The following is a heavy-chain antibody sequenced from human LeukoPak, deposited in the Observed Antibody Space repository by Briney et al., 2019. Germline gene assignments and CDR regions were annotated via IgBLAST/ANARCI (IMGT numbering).Heavy chain of an antibody. CDR1: GFTVSGNY. D-gene: IGHD5-18*01. CDR2: IYSGGST. Sequence: GGSLRLSCAASGFTVSGNYMSWVRQARGKGLEWVSVIYSGGSTYDADSVKGRFTISRDNSKNTLYLQMNSLRAEDTAVYYCTRAGAYSYGYNYWGQRTLVTVSS. V-gene: IGHV3-66*01. J-gene: IGHJ4*02. CDR3: TRAGAYSYGYNY.